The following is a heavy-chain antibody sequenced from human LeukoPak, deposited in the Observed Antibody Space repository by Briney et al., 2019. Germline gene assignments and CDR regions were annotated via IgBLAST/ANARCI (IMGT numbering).Heavy chain of an antibody. D-gene: IGHD6-13*01. CDR1: GFTVSSNY. V-gene: IGHV3-74*01. CDR3: ARDRQLGPSDYYYGMDV. Sequence: PGGSLRLSCAASGFTVSSNYMSWVRQAPGKGLVWVSRINSDGSSTSYADSVKGRFTISRDNAKNTLYLQMNSLRAEDTAVYYCARDRQLGPSDYYYGMDVWGQGTTVTVSS. CDR2: INSDGSST. J-gene: IGHJ6*02.